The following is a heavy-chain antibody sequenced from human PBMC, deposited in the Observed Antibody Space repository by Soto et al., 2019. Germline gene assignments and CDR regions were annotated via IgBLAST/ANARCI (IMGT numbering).Heavy chain of an antibody. Sequence: QVQLVESGGGVVQPGRSLRLSCAASGFTFSSYGMHWVRQAPGKGLEWVAVISYDGSNKYYADSVKGRFTISRDNSKNTLYLQMNSLRAEDTAVYYCAKDYGYSSRERNEVRFDYWGQGTLVTVSS. CDR1: GFTFSSYG. CDR3: AKDYGYSSRERNEVRFDY. V-gene: IGHV3-30*18. CDR2: ISYDGSNK. J-gene: IGHJ4*02. D-gene: IGHD6-13*01.